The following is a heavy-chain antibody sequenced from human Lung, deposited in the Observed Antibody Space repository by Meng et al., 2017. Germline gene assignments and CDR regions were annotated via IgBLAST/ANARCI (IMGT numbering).Heavy chain of an antibody. CDR2: INPKSGDT. V-gene: IGHV1-2*06. Sequence: QGQLGQSGAGGNKPGAPVKVSCKASGYTFPDYWLHWVRRAPGQGLEWMGRINPKSGDTHYAQRFQGRVTMTGDTSISTAYMELSGLRSDDTAMYYCARDGGNYDFDYWGQGTLVTVSS. D-gene: IGHD1-7*01. J-gene: IGHJ4*02. CDR3: ARDGGNYDFDY. CDR1: GYTFPDYW.